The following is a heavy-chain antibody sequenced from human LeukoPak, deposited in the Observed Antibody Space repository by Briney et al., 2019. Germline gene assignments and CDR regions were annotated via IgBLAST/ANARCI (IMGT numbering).Heavy chain of an antibody. D-gene: IGHD2-2*01. Sequence: SETLSLTCTVSGYSINSGYYWSWIRQPAGKGLEWIGRIYTSGSTNYNPSLKSRVTISVDTSKNQFSLKLSSVTAADTAVYYCARGYCSSTSCYPGDYWGQGTLVTVSS. CDR1: GYSINSGYY. V-gene: IGHV4-61*02. CDR3: ARGYCSSTSCYPGDY. J-gene: IGHJ4*02. CDR2: IYTSGST.